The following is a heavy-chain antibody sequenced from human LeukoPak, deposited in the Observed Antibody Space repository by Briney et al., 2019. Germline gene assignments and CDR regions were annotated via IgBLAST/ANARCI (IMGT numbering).Heavy chain of an antibody. Sequence: SETLSLTCTVSGYSISSGYYWGWIRQPPGEGLEWIGSIYHSGSTYYNPSLKSRVTISVDTSRNQFSLKLSSVTAADTAVYYCARELRYYFDYWGQGTLVTVSS. J-gene: IGHJ4*02. V-gene: IGHV4-38-2*02. CDR1: GYSISSGYY. CDR2: IYHSGST. CDR3: ARELRYYFDY.